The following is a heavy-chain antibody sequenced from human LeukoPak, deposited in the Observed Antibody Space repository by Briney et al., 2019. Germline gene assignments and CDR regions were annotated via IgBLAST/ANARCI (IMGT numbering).Heavy chain of an antibody. J-gene: IGHJ6*02. V-gene: IGHV4-34*01. CDR3: ARGRLGYCSGGSCARYYGMDV. Sequence: SETLSLTCTVSGGSISGYYWSWIRQPPGKGLEWIGEINHSGSTNYNPSLKSRVTISVDTSKNQFSLKLSSVTAADTAVYYCARGRLGYCSGGSCARYYGMDVWGQGTTVTVSS. CDR1: GGSISGYY. D-gene: IGHD2-15*01. CDR2: INHSGST.